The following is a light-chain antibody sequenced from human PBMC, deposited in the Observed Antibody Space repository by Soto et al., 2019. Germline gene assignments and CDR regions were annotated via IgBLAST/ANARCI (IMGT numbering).Light chain of an antibody. V-gene: IGKV1-39*01. Sequence: DIQMTQSPSSLSASVGDRVTITFRASQSISSYLNWYQQKPGKAPKLLIYAASSLQSGVPSRFSGSGSETDFTLTISSLQPEDFATYYCQQSYSTPPWTFGQGTKVDIK. J-gene: IGKJ1*01. CDR3: QQSYSTPPWT. CDR1: QSISSY. CDR2: AAS.